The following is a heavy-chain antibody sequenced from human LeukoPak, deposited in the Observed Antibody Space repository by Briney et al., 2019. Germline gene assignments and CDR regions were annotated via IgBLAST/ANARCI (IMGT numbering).Heavy chain of an antibody. J-gene: IGHJ5*02. D-gene: IGHD3-10*01. CDR3: AGRDRKMTSYYGSAKGWFDP. V-gene: IGHV4-34*01. Sequence: SETLSLTCTVSGGSISSYYWSWIRQPPGKGLEWIGEINHSGSTNYNPSLKSRVTISVDTSKNQFSLKLSSVTAADTAVYCCAGRDRKMTSYYGSAKGWFDPWGQGTLVTVSS. CDR2: INHSGST. CDR1: GGSISSYY.